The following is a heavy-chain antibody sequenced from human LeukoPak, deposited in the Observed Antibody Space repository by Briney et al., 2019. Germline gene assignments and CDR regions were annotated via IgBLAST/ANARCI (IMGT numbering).Heavy chain of an antibody. Sequence: GASVNVSCRASGGTFNIYAIRWVRQAPGQGREWMGSIIPILGIANYAQKFQGRVTITADKSTSTAYMELSSLRSEDTAVYYCARESQLVRALDYWGQGTLVTVSS. CDR1: GGTFNIYA. V-gene: IGHV1-69*04. CDR2: IIPILGIA. CDR3: ARESQLVRALDY. D-gene: IGHD6-13*01. J-gene: IGHJ4*02.